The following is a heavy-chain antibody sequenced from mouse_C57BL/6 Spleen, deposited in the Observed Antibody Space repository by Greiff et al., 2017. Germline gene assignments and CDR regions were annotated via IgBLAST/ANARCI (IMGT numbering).Heavy chain of an antibody. D-gene: IGHD1-1*02. CDR1: GFTFSDYG. J-gene: IGHJ4*01. Sequence: EVKVVESGGGLVKPGGSLKLSCAASGFTFSDYGMHWVRQAPEKGLEWVAYISRGSSTIYYADTVKGRFTISRDNAKNTLFLQMTSLRSEDTAMYYCARHYGLYYYAMDYWGQGTSVTVSS. CDR3: ARHYGLYYYAMDY. V-gene: IGHV5-17*01. CDR2: ISRGSSTI.